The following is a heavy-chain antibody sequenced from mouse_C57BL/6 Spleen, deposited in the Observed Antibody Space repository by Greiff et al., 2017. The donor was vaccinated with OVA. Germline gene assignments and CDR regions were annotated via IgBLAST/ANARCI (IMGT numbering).Heavy chain of an antibody. CDR2: IYPGSGST. CDR1: GYTFTSYW. CDR3: ARTEADGNYVHAMDY. V-gene: IGHV1-55*01. D-gene: IGHD2-1*01. J-gene: IGHJ4*01. Sequence: QVQLQQPGAELVKPGASVKMSCKASGYTFTSYWITWVKQRPGQGLEWIGDIYPGSGSTNYNEKFKGKATLTVETSSSTAYMQLSSLTSEDAAVYYCARTEADGNYVHAMDYWGKGTSVTVAS.